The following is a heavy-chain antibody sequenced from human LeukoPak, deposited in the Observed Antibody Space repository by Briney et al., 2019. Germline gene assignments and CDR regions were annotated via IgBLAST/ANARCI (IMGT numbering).Heavy chain of an antibody. CDR2: ISSSGSTI. CDR1: GFTFSSYE. D-gene: IGHD3-3*01. J-gene: IGHJ6*03. CDR3: AREDGFWSGYPTYYMDV. Sequence: GGSLRLSCAASGFTFSSYEMNWVRQAPGKGLEWVSYISSSGSTIYYADSVKGRFTTSRDNAKNSLYLQMNSLRAEDTAVYYCAREDGFWSGYPTYYMDVWGKGTTVTVSS. V-gene: IGHV3-48*03.